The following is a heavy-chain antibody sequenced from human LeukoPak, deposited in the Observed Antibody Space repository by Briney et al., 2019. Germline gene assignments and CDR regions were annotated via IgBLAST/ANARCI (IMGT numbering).Heavy chain of an antibody. Sequence: GGSLRLSCAASGFTFSSYAMCWVRQDPGKGLEWVSAISGSGGSTYYADSVKGRFTISRDNSKNMLYLQMNSLRAEDTAAYYCAKVMVPAATPRYMDVWGQGTTVTVSS. J-gene: IGHJ6*03. D-gene: IGHD2-2*01. CDR3: AKVMVPAATPRYMDV. CDR2: ISGSGGST. V-gene: IGHV3-23*01. CDR1: GFTFSSYA.